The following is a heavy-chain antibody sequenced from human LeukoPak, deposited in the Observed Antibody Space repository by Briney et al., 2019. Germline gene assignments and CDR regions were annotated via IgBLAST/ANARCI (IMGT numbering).Heavy chain of an antibody. J-gene: IGHJ6*03. CDR1: GFNFNTYW. D-gene: IGHD3-10*01. Sequence: GGSLRLSCAASGFNFNTYWMSWVRQAPGKGLEWVANIKQDGSEKFYGDSMKGRFTISRDNSKNTLYLQMNSLRAEDTAVYYCAKDRLLWFGEFSGYHMDVWGKGTTVTVSS. V-gene: IGHV3-7*03. CDR2: IKQDGSEK. CDR3: AKDRLLWFGEFSGYHMDV.